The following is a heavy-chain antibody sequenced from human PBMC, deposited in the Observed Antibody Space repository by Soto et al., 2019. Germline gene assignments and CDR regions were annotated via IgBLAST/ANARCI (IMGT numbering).Heavy chain of an antibody. Sequence: SETLSLTCAVYGGSFSGYYWSWIRQPPGKGLEWIGEINHSGSTNYNPSLKSRVTISVDTSKNQFSLKLGSVTAADTAVYYCARRNFYGDYNDAFDIWGQGTMVTVSS. J-gene: IGHJ3*02. CDR1: GGSFSGYY. CDR3: ARRNFYGDYNDAFDI. D-gene: IGHD4-17*01. V-gene: IGHV4-34*01. CDR2: INHSGST.